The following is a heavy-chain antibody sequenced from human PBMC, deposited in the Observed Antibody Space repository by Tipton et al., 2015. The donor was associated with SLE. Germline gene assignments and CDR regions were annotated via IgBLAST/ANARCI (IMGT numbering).Heavy chain of an antibody. Sequence: QSGAEVKKPGASVKVSCKAPGYTFTSFGISWVRQAPGQGLEWMGWISGYTGNTNYAQKLQGRVTMTTDTSTSTAYMELRSLRSDDTAVYYCARVGGSYYGKGYFQHWGQGTLVTVSS. CDR2: ISGYTGNT. CDR1: GYTFTSFG. V-gene: IGHV1-18*01. D-gene: IGHD1-26*01. J-gene: IGHJ1*01. CDR3: ARVGGSYYGKGYFQH.